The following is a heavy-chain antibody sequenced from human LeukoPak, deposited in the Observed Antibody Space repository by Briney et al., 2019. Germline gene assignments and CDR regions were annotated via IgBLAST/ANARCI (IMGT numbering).Heavy chain of an antibody. CDR2: IYYSGST. CDR3: ARPYYTYKAAAVFDP. Sequence: PSETLSLTCTVSGGSISSSSYYWGWIRQPPGKGLEWIGSIYYSGSTYYNPSLKSRVTISVDTSKNQFSPKLSSVTAADTAVYYCARPYYTYKAAAVFDPWGQGTLVTVSS. CDR1: GGSISSSSYY. V-gene: IGHV4-39*01. J-gene: IGHJ5*02. D-gene: IGHD6-13*01.